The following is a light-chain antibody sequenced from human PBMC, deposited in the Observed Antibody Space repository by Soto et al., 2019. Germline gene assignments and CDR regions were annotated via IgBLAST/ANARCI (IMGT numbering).Light chain of an antibody. Sequence: DIQMTQSPSSLSASVGDRVTITCRASQSISSYVNWYQQKPGKAPRLLISAASTLQSGVPSRFSGGGSGTEFTLTISSLQPEDFATYYCQQSCKTPLAFGQGTRLEIE. CDR2: AAS. CDR1: QSISSY. V-gene: IGKV1-39*01. CDR3: QQSCKTPLA. J-gene: IGKJ5*01.